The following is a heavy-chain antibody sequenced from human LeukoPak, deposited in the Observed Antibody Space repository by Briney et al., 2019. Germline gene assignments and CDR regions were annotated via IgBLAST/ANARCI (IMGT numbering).Heavy chain of an antibody. CDR2: IKSKTDGGTT. J-gene: IGHJ6*02. D-gene: IGHD2-2*01. CDR3: TTDSGPILGYCSSTSCRYYYYGMDV. CDR1: GFTSSDYY. V-gene: IGHV3-15*01. Sequence: KPGGSLRLSCAASGFTSSDYYMSWVRQAPGKGLEWVGRIKSKTDGGTTDYAAPVEGRFTISRDDSKNTLYLQMNSLKTEDTAVYYCTTDSGPILGYCSSTSCRYYYYGMDVWGQGTTVTVSS.